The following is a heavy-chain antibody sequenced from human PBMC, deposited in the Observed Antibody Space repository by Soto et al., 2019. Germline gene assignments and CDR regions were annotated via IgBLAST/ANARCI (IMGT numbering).Heavy chain of an antibody. CDR2: INHSGST. Sequence: SETLSLTCAVYGGSFSGYYWSWIRQPPGKGLEWIGEINHSGSTNYNPSLKSRVTISVDTSKNQFSLKLSSVTAADTAVYYCARSYDFWSGYYYYWGQGTLVTISS. CDR1: GGSFSGYY. CDR3: ARSYDFWSGYYYY. V-gene: IGHV4-34*01. J-gene: IGHJ4*02. D-gene: IGHD3-3*01.